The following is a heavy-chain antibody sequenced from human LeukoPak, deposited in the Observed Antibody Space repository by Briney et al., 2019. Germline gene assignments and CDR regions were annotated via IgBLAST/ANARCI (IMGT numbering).Heavy chain of an antibody. CDR2: INPNSGGT. D-gene: IGHD2-2*01. CDR1: RYTFTGYY. J-gene: IGHJ4*02. CDR3: ARVPGIVVVPAATFDY. Sequence: ASVKVSCKASRYTFTGYYMHWVRQAPGQGLEWMGWINPNSGGTNYAQKFQGRVTMTRDTSISTAYMELSRLRSDDTAVYYCARVPGIVVVPAATFDYWGQGTLVTVSS. V-gene: IGHV1-2*02.